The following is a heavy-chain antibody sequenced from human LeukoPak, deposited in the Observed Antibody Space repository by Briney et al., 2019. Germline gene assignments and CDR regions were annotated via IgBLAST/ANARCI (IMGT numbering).Heavy chain of an antibody. Sequence: SETLSLTCTVSGGSISSYYSSWIRQPPGKGLEWIGYIYYSGSTNYNPSLKSRVTISVDTSKNQFSLKLSSVAAADTAVYYCARLEAAAVTFDIWGQGTMVTVSS. CDR1: GGSISSYY. CDR2: IYYSGST. V-gene: IGHV4-59*08. J-gene: IGHJ3*02. D-gene: IGHD6-13*01. CDR3: ARLEAAAVTFDI.